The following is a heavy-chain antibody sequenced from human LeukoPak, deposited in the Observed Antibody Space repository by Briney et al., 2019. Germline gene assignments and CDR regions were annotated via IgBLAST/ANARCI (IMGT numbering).Heavy chain of an antibody. CDR1: GFTFSNAW. CDR2: ISGSGGST. V-gene: IGHV3-23*01. Sequence: GGSLRLSCAASGFTFSNAWMSWVRPAPGKGLEWVSSISGSGGSTYYADSVKGRFTISRDNSQNTLYLQMNSLRAEDTAVYYCAKDRSGGGDYYFGMDVWGPGTTVTVSS. D-gene: IGHD6-19*01. J-gene: IGHJ6*02. CDR3: AKDRSGGGDYYFGMDV.